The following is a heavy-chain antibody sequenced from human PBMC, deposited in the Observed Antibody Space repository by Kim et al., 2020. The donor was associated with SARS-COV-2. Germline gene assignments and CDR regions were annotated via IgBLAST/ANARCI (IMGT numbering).Heavy chain of an antibody. D-gene: IGHD5-18*01. Sequence: YNPSLKSRVTISVDTSKNQFSLKLSSVTAAYTAVYYCARLTRRYSYGFDYWGQGTLVTVSS. CDR3: ARLTRRYSYGFDY. J-gene: IGHJ4*02. V-gene: IGHV4-39*01.